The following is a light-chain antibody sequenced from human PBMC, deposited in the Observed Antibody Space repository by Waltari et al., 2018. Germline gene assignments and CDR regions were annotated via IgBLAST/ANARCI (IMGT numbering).Light chain of an antibody. CDR2: AAS. V-gene: IGKV1-9*01. CDR1: QAISSY. J-gene: IGKJ5*01. Sequence: DIQLTQSPSFLSASVGDRVPITCRASQAISSYFAWYPQKPGRAPTLLISAASPLQSGVPSGFSGSGSGTEFTLTISSRQPEDFATYYCQQRDSFPITVGQGTRLEIK. CDR3: QQRDSFPIT.